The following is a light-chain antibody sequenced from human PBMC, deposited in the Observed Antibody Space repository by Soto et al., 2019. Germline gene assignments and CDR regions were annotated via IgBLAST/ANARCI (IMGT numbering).Light chain of an antibody. CDR2: DAS. Sequence: EIVLTQSPATLSLSPGERATLSCRASQSVSSYLAWYQQKPGQAPRLLVYDASNRATGIPARFSGSGSGTDFTLTISSLEPEDFAVYYCQQRSNWPLTFAGGTKVQTK. CDR3: QQRSNWPLT. V-gene: IGKV3-11*01. J-gene: IGKJ4*01. CDR1: QSVSSY.